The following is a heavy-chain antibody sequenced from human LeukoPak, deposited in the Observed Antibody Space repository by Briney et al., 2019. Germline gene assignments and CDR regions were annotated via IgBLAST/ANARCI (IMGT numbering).Heavy chain of an antibody. J-gene: IGHJ4*02. CDR2: MNPNSGDT. CDR1: GYTFTGYY. V-gene: IGHV1-2*02. CDR3: ARRPINCIIANCYVDY. Sequence: ASVKVSCKASGYTFTGYYIHWVRQAPGQGLEWMGWMNPNSGDTSYAREFQDRVTMTRDTSLNTAYMELSRLRSDDTAVYFCARRPINCIIANCYVDYWGQGTLVTVSS. D-gene: IGHD3-3*02.